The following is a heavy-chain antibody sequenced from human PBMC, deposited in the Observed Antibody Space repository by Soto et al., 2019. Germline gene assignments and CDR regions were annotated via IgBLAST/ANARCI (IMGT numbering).Heavy chain of an antibody. CDR2: IIPMFGTA. V-gene: IGHV1-69*01. D-gene: IGHD1-1*01. CDR3: AREVPEHYGMDI. Sequence: VQLVQSGAEIGRPGSSVKVSCKVSGGSFSNSALSWVRQAPGQGLEWMGAIIPMFGTANYDQTFQGSVKITADETTSTTYLEFSSLRFEDTAVYYCAREVPEHYGMDIWGQGTTVIVSS. J-gene: IGHJ6*02. CDR1: GGSFSNSA.